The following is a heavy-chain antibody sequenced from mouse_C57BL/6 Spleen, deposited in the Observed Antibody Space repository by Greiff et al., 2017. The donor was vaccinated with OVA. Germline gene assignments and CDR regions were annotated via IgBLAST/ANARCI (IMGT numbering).Heavy chain of an antibody. CDR2: ISGGGGNT. J-gene: IGHJ4*01. CDR1: GFTFSSYT. D-gene: IGHD4-1*01. Sequence: EVKLVESGGGLVKPGGSLKLSCAASGFTFSSYTKSWVRQTPEKRLEWVATISGGGGNTYYPDSVKGRFTISRDNAKNTLYLQMSSLRSEDTALYYCARQAGTGSMDYWGQGTSVTVSS. V-gene: IGHV5-9*01. CDR3: ARQAGTGSMDY.